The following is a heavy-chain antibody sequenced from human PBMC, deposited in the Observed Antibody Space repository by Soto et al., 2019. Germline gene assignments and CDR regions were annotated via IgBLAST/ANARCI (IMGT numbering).Heavy chain of an antibody. V-gene: IGHV3-23*01. J-gene: IGHJ4*02. Sequence: EVQLLESGGGLVQPGGSLRLSCAASGFTFSSYAMTWVRQAPGKGLEWVSSISGSGNTTYYADSVKGRFTISRDSSKNTLYLQMNSLRREDTAVYYCAKARGSTWYEDYWGQGTLVTVSS. CDR3: AKARGSTWYEDY. CDR2: ISGSGNTT. D-gene: IGHD6-13*01. CDR1: GFTFSSYA.